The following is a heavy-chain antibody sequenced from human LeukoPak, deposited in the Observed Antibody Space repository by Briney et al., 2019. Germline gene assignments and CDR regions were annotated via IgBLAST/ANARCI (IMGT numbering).Heavy chain of an antibody. D-gene: IGHD2-2*02. CDR3: ARGQGYCSSTSCYTLPTGIDY. CDR1: GYTFTNYY. Sequence: GASVRVSCKASGYTFTNYYMHWVRQAPGQGLEWMGLINPSGGSTTYAQKFQGRVTMTRDTSTSTVYMELSSLRSEDTAVYYCARGQGYCSSTSCYTLPTGIDYWGQGTLVTVSS. CDR2: INPSGGST. V-gene: IGHV1-46*01. J-gene: IGHJ4*02.